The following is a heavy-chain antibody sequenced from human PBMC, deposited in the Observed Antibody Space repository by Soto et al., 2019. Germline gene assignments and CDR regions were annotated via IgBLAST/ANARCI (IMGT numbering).Heavy chain of an antibody. Sequence: GGSLRLSCAASGFTLSSYGMHWVRQAPGKGLEWVAVIWYDGSNKYYADSVKGRFTISRDNSKNTLYLQMNSLRAEDTAVYYCARDSGSYSDYIDYWGQGTLVSVSS. D-gene: IGHD1-26*01. CDR2: IWYDGSNK. CDR1: GFTLSSYG. J-gene: IGHJ4*02. CDR3: ARDSGSYSDYIDY. V-gene: IGHV3-33*01.